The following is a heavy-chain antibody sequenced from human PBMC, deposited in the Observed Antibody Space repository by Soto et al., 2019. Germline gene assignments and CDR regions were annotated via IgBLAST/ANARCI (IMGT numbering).Heavy chain of an antibody. CDR3: VRGGERNTATH. CDR1: GYTFTDYF. D-gene: IGHD3-16*01. CDR2: ISPNNGDT. V-gene: IGHV1-2*02. Sequence: ASVKVSCKASGYTFTDYFMHWVRQAPGQGLEWMGWISPNNGDTSSAQKFQGRVTMTRDTSINTAYMELSRLRSDDMAVYYCVRGGERNTATHW. J-gene: IGHJ1*01.